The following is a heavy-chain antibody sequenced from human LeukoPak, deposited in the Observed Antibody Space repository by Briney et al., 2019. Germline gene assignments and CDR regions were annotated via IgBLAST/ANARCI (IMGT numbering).Heavy chain of an antibody. CDR2: IYYSGST. Sequence: SETLSLTCTVSGGSISSYYWSWLRQPPGKGLEGIGYIYYSGSTNHNPSLKSRVTISVDTSKNQFSLKLSSVTAADTAVYYCARLVGARQVDYWGQGTLVTVCS. V-gene: IGHV4-59*01. D-gene: IGHD1-26*01. J-gene: IGHJ4*02. CDR1: GGSISSYY. CDR3: ARLVGARQVDY.